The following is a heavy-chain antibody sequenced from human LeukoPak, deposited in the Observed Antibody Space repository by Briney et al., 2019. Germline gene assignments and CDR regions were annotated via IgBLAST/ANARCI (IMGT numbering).Heavy chain of an antibody. V-gene: IGHV5-51*01. D-gene: IGHD6-13*01. CDR2: IYPGDSDT. CDR3: ARRKYSSSWYNAFDI. CDR1: GYNFTNYW. J-gene: IGHJ3*02. Sequence: GESLKISCKGSGYNFTNYWIGWVRQMPGEGLEWMGIIYPGDSDTRYSPSFQGQVTISADKPASTAYLQWSSLKASDTALYYCARRKYSSSWYNAFDIWGQGTMVTVSS.